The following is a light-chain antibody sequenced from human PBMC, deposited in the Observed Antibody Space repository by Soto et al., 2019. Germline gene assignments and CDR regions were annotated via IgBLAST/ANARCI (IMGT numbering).Light chain of an antibody. CDR2: VSS. CDR3: QQYGSSPPYT. Sequence: EVVLTQSPCTLSLSPGERATLSCRASQSVSNTYFAWYQQKPGQAPSLLIFVSSDRATGIPDRFSGSGSGQDFTLTISRLEPEDFAVYYCQQYGSSPPYTLGQGTKLAI. J-gene: IGKJ2*01. V-gene: IGKV3-20*01. CDR1: QSVSNTY.